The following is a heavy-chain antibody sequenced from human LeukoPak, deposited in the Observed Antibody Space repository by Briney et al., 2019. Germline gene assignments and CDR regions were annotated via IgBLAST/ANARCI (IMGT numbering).Heavy chain of an antibody. CDR3: ARDPMGSGWYGAYYYYGMDV. D-gene: IGHD6-19*01. CDR1: GGSISSYY. CDR2: IYTSGST. V-gene: IGHV4-4*07. Sequence: SLSETLSLTCTVSGGSISSYYWSWIRQPAGKGLEWIGRIYTSGSTNYNPSLKSRVTMSVDTSKNQFSLKLSSVTAADTAVYYCARDPMGSGWYGAYYYYGMDVWGQGTTVTVSS. J-gene: IGHJ6*02.